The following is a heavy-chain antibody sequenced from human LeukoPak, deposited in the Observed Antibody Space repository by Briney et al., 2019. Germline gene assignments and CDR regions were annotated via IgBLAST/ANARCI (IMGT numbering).Heavy chain of an antibody. CDR1: GGTFSSYA. J-gene: IGHJ4*02. Sequence: SVKVSCKASGGTFSSYAISWVRQAPGQGLEWMGGIIPIFGTANYAQKFQGRVTITADESTSTAYMELSSLRPEDTAVYYCARGGDSSGWEGDYWGQGTLVTVSS. CDR3: ARGGDSSGWEGDY. CDR2: IIPIFGTA. V-gene: IGHV1-69*13. D-gene: IGHD6-19*01.